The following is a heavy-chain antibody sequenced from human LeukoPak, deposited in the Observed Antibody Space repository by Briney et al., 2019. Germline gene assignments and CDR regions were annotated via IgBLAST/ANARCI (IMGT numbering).Heavy chain of an antibody. D-gene: IGHD5-12*01. CDR1: GFTFSSYS. CDR2: ISSSSSYI. Sequence: GRSLRLSCVVSGFTFSSYSMNWVRQAPGKGLEWVSSISSSSSYIYYADSVKGRFTISRDNAKNSLYLQMNSLRAEDTAVYYCAREGGYDSFYYYMDVWGKGTTVTVSS. V-gene: IGHV3-21*01. J-gene: IGHJ6*03. CDR3: AREGGYDSFYYYMDV.